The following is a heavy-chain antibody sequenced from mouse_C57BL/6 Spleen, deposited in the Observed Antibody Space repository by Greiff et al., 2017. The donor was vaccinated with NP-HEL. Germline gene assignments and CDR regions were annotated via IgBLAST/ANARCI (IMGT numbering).Heavy chain of an antibody. Sequence: VQLQQSGPELVKPGASVKIPCKASGYTFTDYNMDWVKQSHGKSLEWIGDINPNNGGTIYNQKFKGKATLTVDKSSSTAYMELRSLTSEDTAVYYCARGLLWESGGYFDYWGQGTTLTVSS. CDR1: GYTFTDYN. CDR3: ARGLLWESGGYFDY. V-gene: IGHV1-18*01. J-gene: IGHJ2*01. CDR2: INPNNGGT. D-gene: IGHD2-1*01.